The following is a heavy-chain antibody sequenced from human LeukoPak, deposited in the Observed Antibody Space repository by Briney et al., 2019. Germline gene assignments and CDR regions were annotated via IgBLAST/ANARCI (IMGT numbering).Heavy chain of an antibody. CDR1: GFTFDDYG. V-gene: IGHV3-20*04. CDR3: ARVERSPYYYGMDV. CDR2: INWNGGST. J-gene: IGHJ6*02. Sequence: GGSLRLSCAASGFTFDDYGMSWVRQAPGKGLEWVSGINWNGGSTGYADSVKGRFTISRDNAKNSLYLQMNSLRAEDTALYYCARVERSPYYYGMDVWGQGTTVTVSS. D-gene: IGHD5-24*01.